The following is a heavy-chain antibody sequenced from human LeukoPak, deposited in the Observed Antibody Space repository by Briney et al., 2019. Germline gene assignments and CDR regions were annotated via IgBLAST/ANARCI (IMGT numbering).Heavy chain of an antibody. V-gene: IGHV3-30*02. J-gene: IGHJ6*03. Sequence: QTGGSLRLSCVASGFTFTTYAMHWVRQAPGKGLEWVAFIQYEGNTKYYVDSVKGRFTISRDTSKNTLFLQMSSLRAEDTAVYYCTKRGGTYSYYYYMDVWGKGTTVTVSS. CDR1: GFTFTTYA. CDR3: TKRGGTYSYYYYMDV. CDR2: IQYEGNTK. D-gene: IGHD1-26*01.